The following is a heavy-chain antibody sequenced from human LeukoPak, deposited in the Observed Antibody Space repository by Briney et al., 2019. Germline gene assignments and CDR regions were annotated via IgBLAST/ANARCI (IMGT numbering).Heavy chain of an antibody. CDR3: AELGITMFGGV. D-gene: IGHD3-10*02. V-gene: IGHV3-48*03. CDR1: GFTFSSYE. J-gene: IGHJ6*04. Sequence: GGSLRLSCAASGFTFSSYEMNWVRQAPGKGLEWVSYISSSGSTIYYADSVKGRFTISRDNGKNSLYLQMNSLRAEDTAVYYCAELGITMFGGVWGKGTTVTISS. CDR2: ISSSGSTI.